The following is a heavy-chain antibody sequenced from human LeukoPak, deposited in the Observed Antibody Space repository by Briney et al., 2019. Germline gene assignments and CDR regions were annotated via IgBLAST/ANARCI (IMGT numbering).Heavy chain of an antibody. V-gene: IGHV4-34*01. CDR3: ARGIQYYDYVWGSYRPNWFDP. CDR2: INHSGST. Sequence: SETLSLTCAVYGGSFSGYYWSWLRQPPGKGLEWIGEINHSGSTNYNPSLKSRVTISVDTSKNQFSLKLSSVTAADTAVYYCARGIQYYDYVWGSYRPNWFDPWGQGTLVTVSS. CDR1: GGSFSGYY. J-gene: IGHJ5*02. D-gene: IGHD3-16*02.